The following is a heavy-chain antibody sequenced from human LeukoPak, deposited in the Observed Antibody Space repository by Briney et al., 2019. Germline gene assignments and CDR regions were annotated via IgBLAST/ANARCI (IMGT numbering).Heavy chain of an antibody. CDR2: ISADGGNT. V-gene: IGHV3-23*01. D-gene: IGHD3-22*01. Sequence: PGGSLRLSCAASGIIFNTYAMNWVRQTPGKGLEWVSGISADGGNTHYVDSVKGRFTISRDNSKNTLYLHMHSLRAEDTAVYFCAYYDSSGYYYGRLRYWGQGTPVTVSS. J-gene: IGHJ4*02. CDR3: AYYDSSGYYYGRLRY. CDR1: GIIFNTYA.